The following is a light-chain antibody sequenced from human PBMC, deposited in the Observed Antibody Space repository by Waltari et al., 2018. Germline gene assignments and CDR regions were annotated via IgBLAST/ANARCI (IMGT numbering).Light chain of an antibody. Sequence: ASEPVRSSRLPWYQKKPREAARLVICPASRRANGTPDRVMGSGSGTEFSLTISRLGPEDFAVYYCQKHGTLPATFGPGTKVEIK. J-gene: IGKJ1*01. CDR2: PAS. V-gene: IGKV3-20*01. CDR3: QKHGTLPAT. CDR1: EPVRSSR.